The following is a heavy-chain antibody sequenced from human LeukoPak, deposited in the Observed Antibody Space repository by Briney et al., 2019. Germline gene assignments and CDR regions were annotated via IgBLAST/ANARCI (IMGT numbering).Heavy chain of an antibody. CDR1: GGSVSSGGFS. CDR2: ISHTGST. D-gene: IGHD2/OR15-2a*01. CDR3: AREGYFYGMDV. J-gene: IGHJ6*02. V-gene: IGHV4-30-2*01. Sequence: SETLSLTCAVSGGSVSSGGFSWRWIRQPPGKGLECIGSISHTGSTYYNPSLKSRVTISVDSSKNQFSLKLSSVTAADAAVYYCAREGYFYGMDVWGQGTTVTVSS.